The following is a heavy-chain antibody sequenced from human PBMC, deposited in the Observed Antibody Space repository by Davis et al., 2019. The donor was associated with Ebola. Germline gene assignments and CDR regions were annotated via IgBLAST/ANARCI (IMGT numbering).Heavy chain of an antibody. Sequence: QTPSLTCAISGDSVSSNSAAWNWIRQSPSRGLEWLGRTYYRSRWNYDYAVSLKSRISINPDTSKNQFSLQLNSVTPEDTAVYYCASGGYGDYVYYFQHWGQGTLVTVSS. D-gene: IGHD4-17*01. CDR1: GDSVSSNSAA. V-gene: IGHV6-1*01. CDR3: ASGGYGDYVYYFQH. CDR2: TYYRSRWNY. J-gene: IGHJ1*01.